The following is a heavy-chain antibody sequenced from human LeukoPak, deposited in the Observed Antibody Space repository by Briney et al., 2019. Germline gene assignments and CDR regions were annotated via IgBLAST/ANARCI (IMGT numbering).Heavy chain of an antibody. CDR3: AKGDGDYPHYYFDY. Sequence: PGGSLRLSCAASGFTFSSYGMHWVRQAPGKGLEWVAFIRYDGSNKYYADSVKGRFTISRDNSKNTLYLQMNSLRAEDTAVYYCAKGDGDYPHYYFDYWGQGTLVTVSS. D-gene: IGHD4-17*01. J-gene: IGHJ4*02. V-gene: IGHV3-30*02. CDR1: GFTFSSYG. CDR2: IRYDGSNK.